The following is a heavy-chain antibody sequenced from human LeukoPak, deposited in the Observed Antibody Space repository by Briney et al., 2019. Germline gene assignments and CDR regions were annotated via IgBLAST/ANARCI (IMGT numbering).Heavy chain of an antibody. CDR2: IYTSGST. CDR1: GGSISSYY. V-gene: IGHV4-4*07. D-gene: IGHD2-2*01. Sequence: SETLSLTCTVSGGSISSYYWSWIRQPAGKGLEWIGRIYTSGSTNYNPSLESRLTMSVDTSKNQFSLKLSSVTAADTAVYYCARDLVVVPAAIWGQGTLVTVSS. J-gene: IGHJ4*02. CDR3: ARDLVVVPAAI.